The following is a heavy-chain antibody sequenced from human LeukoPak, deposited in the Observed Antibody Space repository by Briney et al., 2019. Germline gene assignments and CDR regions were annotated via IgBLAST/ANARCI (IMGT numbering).Heavy chain of an antibody. J-gene: IGHJ4*02. D-gene: IGHD1-26*01. CDR2: ISYDGSNK. CDR3: TKQLHSSSHYGIDY. V-gene: IGHV3-30*04. Sequence: GGSLRLSCAASGFTFSSYAMHWVRQAPGKGLEWVAVISYDGSNKYYADSVKGRFTISRDNSKNTLFLRMSSLRAADTAIYYCTKQLHSSSHYGIDYWGQGTLVSVSS. CDR1: GFTFSSYA.